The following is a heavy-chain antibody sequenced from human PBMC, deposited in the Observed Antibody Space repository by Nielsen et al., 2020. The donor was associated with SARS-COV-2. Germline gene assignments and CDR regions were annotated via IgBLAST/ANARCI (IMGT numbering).Heavy chain of an antibody. J-gene: IGHJ4*02. D-gene: IGHD2-2*01. CDR1: GFTFSGSA. CDR3: TRGLSDF. V-gene: IGHV3-73*01. CDR2: IRSEANDYAT. Sequence: GGSLRLSCAVSGFTFSGSALHWVRQAPGKGLKWVGRIRSEANDYATAYAASVKGRFTISRDDSRNTTYLQLYRLKTEDTAVYFCTRGLSDFWGQGTLVTVSS.